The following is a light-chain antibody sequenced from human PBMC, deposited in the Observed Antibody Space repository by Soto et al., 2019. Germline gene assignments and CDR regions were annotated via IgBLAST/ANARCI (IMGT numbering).Light chain of an antibody. CDR3: QSYDSSLSGSNV. CDR2: HNS. Sequence: QSVLTQPPSASATPGQRVTISCSGSSSNIGNNNAYWYQHVPGTAPKLIIHHNSLRPSWVPDRFSGSKSGTSASLAITGLQAEDEADYYCQSYDSSLSGSNVFGTGTKVTVL. J-gene: IGLJ1*01. V-gene: IGLV1-44*01. CDR1: SSNIGNNN.